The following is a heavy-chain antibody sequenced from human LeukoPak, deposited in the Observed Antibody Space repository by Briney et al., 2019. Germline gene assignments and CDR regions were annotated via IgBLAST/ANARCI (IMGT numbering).Heavy chain of an antibody. CDR3: ARDGSLPDY. D-gene: IGHD2-15*01. J-gene: IGHJ4*02. Sequence: GGSLRLSCAASGFTFSSYWMHWVRQAPGKGLVWVSRIDSVVSPIYADSVKGRFPISRDNAKNTLFPQMNSLRAEDTAVYYCARDGSLPDYWGQGTLVTVSS. CDR2: IDSVVSP. CDR1: GFTFSSYW. V-gene: IGHV3-74*01.